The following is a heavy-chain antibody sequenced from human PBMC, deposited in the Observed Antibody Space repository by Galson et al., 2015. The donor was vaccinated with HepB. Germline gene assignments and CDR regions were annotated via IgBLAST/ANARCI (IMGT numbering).Heavy chain of an antibody. CDR3: ARQARSIAARQVAFEAFDI. CDR1: GYSFTSYW. V-gene: IGHV5-51*01. D-gene: IGHD6-6*01. J-gene: IGHJ3*02. CDR2: IYPGDSDT. Sequence: QSGAEVKKPGESLKISCKGSGYSFTSYWIGWVRQMPGKGLEWMGIIYPGDSDTRFSPSFQGQVTISADKSISTAYLQWSSLKASDTAMYYCARQARSIAARQVAFEAFDIWGQGTMVTVSS.